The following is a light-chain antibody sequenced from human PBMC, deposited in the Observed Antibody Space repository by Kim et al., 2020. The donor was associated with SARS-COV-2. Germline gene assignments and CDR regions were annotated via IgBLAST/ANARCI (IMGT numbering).Light chain of an antibody. CDR2: SNN. Sequence: QSVLTQPPSASGTPGQRVTITCSGSSANIGSNTVNWYQQLPGTAPKPLIYSNNQRPSGVPDRFSGSKSGTSASLAISGLQSEDEADYYCAAWDDSLNGLWVFGGGTKVTVL. CDR3: AAWDDSLNGLWV. CDR1: SANIGSNT. V-gene: IGLV1-44*01. J-gene: IGLJ3*02.